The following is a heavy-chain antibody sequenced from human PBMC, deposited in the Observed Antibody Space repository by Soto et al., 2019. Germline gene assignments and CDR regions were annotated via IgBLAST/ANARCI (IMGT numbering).Heavy chain of an antibody. Sequence: VGSLRLSCAASGFIFSSYAMSWVRQAPGKGLVWVSRINSDGSSTSYTDPVKGRFTISRDNANDTLYLQMNSLRAEDTAVYYCARGVERITIPSLWSSLNKFDHWGQRSLVTVSS. D-gene: IGHD1-1*01. CDR2: INSDGSST. CDR1: GFIFSSYA. CDR3: ARGVERITIPSLWSSLNKFDH. V-gene: IGHV3-74*01. J-gene: IGHJ4*02.